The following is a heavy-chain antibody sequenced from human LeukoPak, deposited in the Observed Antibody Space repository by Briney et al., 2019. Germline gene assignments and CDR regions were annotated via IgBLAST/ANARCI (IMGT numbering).Heavy chain of an antibody. Sequence: GRSLRLSCAASGFTFDDYAMHWVRQAPGKGLEWVSGISWNSGSIGYADSVKGRFTISRDNAKNSLYLQMNSLRAEDTALYYCAKDRRGPWFGELGGWFDPWGQGTLVTVSS. D-gene: IGHD3-10*01. CDR1: GFTFDDYA. CDR2: ISWNSGSI. V-gene: IGHV3-9*01. CDR3: AKDRRGPWFGELGGWFDP. J-gene: IGHJ5*02.